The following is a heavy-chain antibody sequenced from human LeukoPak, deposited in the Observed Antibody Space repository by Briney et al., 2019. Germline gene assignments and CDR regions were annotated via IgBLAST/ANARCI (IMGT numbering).Heavy chain of an antibody. CDR3: ARKAQYNGHYPLDY. D-gene: IGHD1-7*01. CDR2: TSDRGDYT. Sequence: GGSLRLSCAASGFTFTSYSMSWVRQAPGKGLEWVSGTSDRGDYTYYADSVKGRFTISRDSSKNTLFLQMNGLRAEDTALYFCARKAQYNGHYPLDYWGQGTLVTVSS. CDR1: GFTFTSYS. V-gene: IGHV3-23*01. J-gene: IGHJ4*02.